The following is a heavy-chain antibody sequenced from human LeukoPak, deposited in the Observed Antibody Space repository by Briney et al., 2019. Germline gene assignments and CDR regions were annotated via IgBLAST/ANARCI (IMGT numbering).Heavy chain of an antibody. CDR1: GGSISSYY. D-gene: IGHD2-2*01. CDR3: ARTDIVVDDSEYFQH. CDR2: IYYSGST. V-gene: IGHV4-59*01. Sequence: PSETLSLTCTVSGGSISSYYWSWIRRPPGKGLEWIGYIYYSGSTNYNPSLKSRVTISVDTSKNQFSLKLSSVTAADTAVYYCARTDIVVDDSEYFQHWGQGTLVTVSS. J-gene: IGHJ1*01.